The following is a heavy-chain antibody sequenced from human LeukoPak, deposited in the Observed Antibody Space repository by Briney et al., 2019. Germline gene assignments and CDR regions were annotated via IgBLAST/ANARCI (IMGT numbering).Heavy chain of an antibody. CDR2: IKSKIDGGTT. CDR1: GFTFGHAW. Sequence: GGSLRLSCAASGFTFGHAWMSWVRQVPGKGLEWVGRIKSKIDGGTTDYAAPVKGRFTISREDSKNTLYLQMNSLETEDTAVYYCTIVRGYCGGDCYSWGQGTLVTVSS. V-gene: IGHV3-15*01. D-gene: IGHD2-21*02. J-gene: IGHJ4*02. CDR3: TIVRGYCGGDCYS.